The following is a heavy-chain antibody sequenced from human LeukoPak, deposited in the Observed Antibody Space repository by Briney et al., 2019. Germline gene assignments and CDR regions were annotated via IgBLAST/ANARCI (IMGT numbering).Heavy chain of an antibody. Sequence: TGGSLRLSCAASGFTFSSYSMNWVRQAPGKGLEWVSYIRSSSSTIYYADSVKGRFTISTDNANNSLYLQMNSLRAEDTAVYYCAREGTYYDILTGYDYWGQGTLVTVSS. CDR2: IRSSSSTI. CDR1: GFTFSSYS. D-gene: IGHD3-9*01. CDR3: AREGTYYDILTGYDY. V-gene: IGHV3-48*01. J-gene: IGHJ4*02.